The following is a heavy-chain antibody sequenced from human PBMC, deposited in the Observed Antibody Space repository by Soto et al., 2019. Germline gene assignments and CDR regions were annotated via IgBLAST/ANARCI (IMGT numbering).Heavy chain of an antibody. CDR1: GGSISSSSYY. CDR2: IYYSGST. J-gene: IGHJ3*02. Sequence: SETLSLTCTVSGGSISSSSYYWGWIRQPPGKGLEWIGNIYYSGSTYYTPSLKSRVTISVDTSKDQFSLKLSSVTAADTAVYYCAPTSYGWDSYYAFDIWGQATMVTVPS. V-gene: IGHV4-39*01. D-gene: IGHD3-10*01. CDR3: APTSYGWDSYYAFDI.